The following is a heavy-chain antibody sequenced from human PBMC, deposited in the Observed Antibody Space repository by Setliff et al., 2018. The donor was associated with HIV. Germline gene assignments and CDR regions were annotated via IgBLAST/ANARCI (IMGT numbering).Heavy chain of an antibody. Sequence: ASVKVSCKASGYSFTNYDINWVRQATGQGLEWMGWISAYNGSTNYAQKLQGRVTMTTDTSTSTAYMELRSLRSDDTAVYYCARRARESTALHSDWNDVLFFDYWGQGTLVTVSS. CDR2: ISAYNGST. CDR1: GYSFTNYD. D-gene: IGHD1-1*01. J-gene: IGHJ4*02. CDR3: ARRARESTALHSDWNDVLFFDY. V-gene: IGHV1-18*01.